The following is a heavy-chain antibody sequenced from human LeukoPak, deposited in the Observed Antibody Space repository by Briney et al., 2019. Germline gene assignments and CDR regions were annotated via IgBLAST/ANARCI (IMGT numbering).Heavy chain of an antibody. D-gene: IGHD2-15*01. CDR3: AKVRLYCSGGSSCYYHPFDY. CDR1: GYTFTGYH. CDR2: INPNSGDT. Sequence: ASVKVSCKASGYTFTGYHMHWVRRAPGQGLEWMGRINPNSGDTNYAQKFQGRVAMTRDTSISTAFMELTRLRSDDTAVYYCAKVRLYCSGGSSCYYHPFDYWGQGTLVTVSS. V-gene: IGHV1-2*06. J-gene: IGHJ4*02.